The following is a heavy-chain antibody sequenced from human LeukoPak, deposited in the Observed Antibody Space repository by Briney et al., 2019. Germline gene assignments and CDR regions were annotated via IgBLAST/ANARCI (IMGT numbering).Heavy chain of an antibody. Sequence: NPSETLSLTCAVYGGSFSGYYWSWIRQPPGKGLEWIGEINHSGSTNYNPSLKSRVTISVDTSKNQFSLKLSSVTAADTAVYYCARAPPWDDFWSGYLARGAFDYWGQGTLVTVSS. D-gene: IGHD3-3*01. CDR3: ARAPPWDDFWSGYLARGAFDY. CDR2: INHSGST. V-gene: IGHV4-34*01. J-gene: IGHJ4*02. CDR1: GGSFSGYY.